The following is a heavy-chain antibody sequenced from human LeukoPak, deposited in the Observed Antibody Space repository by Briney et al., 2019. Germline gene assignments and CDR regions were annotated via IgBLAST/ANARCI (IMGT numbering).Heavy chain of an antibody. Sequence: PGGSLRLSCAASGFTFEDYAMHWVRQVPGKGLEWISLISWDGGKTYYADSVKGRFTISRDNSKNTLYLQTNSLRAEDTAVYYCAPRRLFHGYWGQGTLVTVSS. J-gene: IGHJ4*02. CDR2: ISWDGGKT. CDR1: GFTFEDYA. D-gene: IGHD2-8*01. CDR3: APRRLFHGY. V-gene: IGHV3-43D*04.